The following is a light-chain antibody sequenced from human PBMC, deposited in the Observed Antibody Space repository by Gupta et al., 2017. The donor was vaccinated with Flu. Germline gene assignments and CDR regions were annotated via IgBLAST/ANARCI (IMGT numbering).Light chain of an antibody. CDR2: KNN. Sequence: SGLTQPPSASVTPGQRVTISCSGSSSNIGSHHVSWYPQLPGTAPNLLIYKNNRRPAGVPDRFSGSKSGTSASLAISGLQAEDEADYYCAAWDDSLLRVFGGGTKVTVL. CDR1: SSNIGSHH. CDR3: AAWDDSLLRV. V-gene: IGLV1-44*01. J-gene: IGLJ3*02.